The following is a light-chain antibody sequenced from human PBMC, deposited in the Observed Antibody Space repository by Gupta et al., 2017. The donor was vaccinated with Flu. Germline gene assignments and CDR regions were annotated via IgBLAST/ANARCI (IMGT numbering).Light chain of an antibody. CDR3: QQSYSVPDT. V-gene: IGKV1-39*01. Sequence: DIQMSHSPPSLSACVGDKVTITCRASQSISTFLSWYQQKPGQAPTLLIYTASTVQTGVPSRFSGSGSETDFTLTISSLQPEDVATYYCQQSYSVPDTFGQGTKLEIK. CDR2: TAS. J-gene: IGKJ2*01. CDR1: QSISTF.